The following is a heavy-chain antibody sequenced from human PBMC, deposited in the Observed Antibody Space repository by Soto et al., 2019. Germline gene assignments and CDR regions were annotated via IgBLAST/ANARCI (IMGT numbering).Heavy chain of an antibody. CDR3: EKDKGIVAPEYYFDY. V-gene: IGHV3-30*18. CDR2: ISYDGSNK. CDR1: GFTFSSYG. Sequence: PGGSLRLSCAASGFTFSSYGMHWVRQAPGKGLEWVAVISYDGSNKYYADSVKGRFTISRDNSKNTLYLQMNSLRAEDTAVYYCEKDKGIVAPEYYFDYWGQGTLVTVSS. D-gene: IGHD1-26*01. J-gene: IGHJ4*02.